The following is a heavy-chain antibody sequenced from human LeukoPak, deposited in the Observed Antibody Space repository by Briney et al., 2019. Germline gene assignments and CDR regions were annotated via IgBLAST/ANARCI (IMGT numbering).Heavy chain of an antibody. Sequence: ASVKVSCKDSGYTFTGYYMHWVRQAPGQGLEWMGWINPNSGGTNYAQKFQGWVTMTRDTSISTAYMELSRLRSDDTAVYYCARDRGVYCSSTSCYAPYYYYGMDVWGQGTTVTVSS. V-gene: IGHV1-2*04. J-gene: IGHJ6*02. CDR3: ARDRGVYCSSTSCYAPYYYYGMDV. D-gene: IGHD2-2*01. CDR1: GYTFTGYY. CDR2: INPNSGGT.